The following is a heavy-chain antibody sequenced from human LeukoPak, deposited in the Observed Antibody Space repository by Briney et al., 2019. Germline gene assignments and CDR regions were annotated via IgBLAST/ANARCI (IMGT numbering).Heavy chain of an antibody. J-gene: IGHJ5*02. CDR3: ARQRGWQQLVYPFDP. V-gene: IGHV4-39*01. CDR1: GGSISSSSYY. CDR2: IYYSGST. Sequence: KTSEALSLTCTVSGGSISSSSYYWGWIRQPPGKGLEWIVSIYYSGSTYYNPSLKSRVTISVDTSKNQFSLKLSPVTAADTAVYYCARQRGWQQLVYPFDPWGQGTLVTVSS. D-gene: IGHD6-13*01.